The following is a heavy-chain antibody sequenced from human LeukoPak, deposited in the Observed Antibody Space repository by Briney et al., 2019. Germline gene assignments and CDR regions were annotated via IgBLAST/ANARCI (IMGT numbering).Heavy chain of an antibody. CDR1: GFIVSGSA. CDR3: ATLGETSGWYPDH. V-gene: IGHV3-73*01. D-gene: IGHD6-19*01. J-gene: IGHJ4*02. Sequence: GGSLRLSCAASGFIVSGSAMHWVRQASGKGLEWLGRVRSKGYNYATAYGASVKDRFIISRDDSKSTAYLQMSSLKSEDTAVYYCATLGETSGWYPDHWGQGTLVTVSS. CDR2: VRSKGYNYAT.